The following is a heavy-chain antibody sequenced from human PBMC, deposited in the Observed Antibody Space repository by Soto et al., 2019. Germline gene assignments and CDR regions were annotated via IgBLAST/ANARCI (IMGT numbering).Heavy chain of an antibody. CDR1: GGSFNRHT. CDR3: ARGWGYDSTDYYYAY. D-gene: IGHD3-22*01. CDR2: IIPIFGRA. V-gene: IGHV1-69*01. J-gene: IGHJ4*02. Sequence: QVQLVQSGAEVRKPGSSVRVSCKASGGSFNRHTISWVRQAPGQGLEWMGGIIPIFGRANHAQKFQGRVTIIADESTSTVYMELSSLRSDDTAIYYCARGWGYDSTDYYYAYWGQGPLVIVSS.